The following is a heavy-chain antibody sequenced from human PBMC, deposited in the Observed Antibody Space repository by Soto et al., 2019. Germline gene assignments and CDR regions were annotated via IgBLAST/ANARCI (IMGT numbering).Heavy chain of an antibody. CDR1: GGSISSGSYY. V-gene: IGHV4-31*03. J-gene: IGHJ4*02. CDR3: ARATPVTTDY. CDR2: IYYSGST. D-gene: IGHD4-17*01. Sequence: QVQLQESGPGLVKPSQTLSLTCTVSGGSISSGSYYWSWIRQHPGKGLEWIGYIYYSGSTYYNPSLQSRVTISLDTSKNQFSLKLSSVTAADTAVYYCARATPVTTDYWGQGPLVTVSS.